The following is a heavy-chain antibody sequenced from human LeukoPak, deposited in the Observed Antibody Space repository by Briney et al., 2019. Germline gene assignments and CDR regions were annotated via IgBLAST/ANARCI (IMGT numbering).Heavy chain of an antibody. J-gene: IGHJ4*02. CDR1: GITFSSYA. Sequence: GGSLRLSCAASGITFSSYAMSWVRQAPGKGLEWVSAISGSGGSTYYADSVKGRFTISRDNSKNTLYLQMNSLRAEDTAVYYCARTQTNFWSGYFDYWGQGTLVTVSS. D-gene: IGHD3-3*01. CDR3: ARTQTNFWSGYFDY. V-gene: IGHV3-23*01. CDR2: ISGSGGST.